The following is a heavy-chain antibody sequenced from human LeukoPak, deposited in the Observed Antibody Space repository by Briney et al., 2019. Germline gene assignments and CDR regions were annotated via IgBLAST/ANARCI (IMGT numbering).Heavy chain of an antibody. Sequence: ASVKVSCKISGHTLTDFPIHWVRQAPGKGLEWMGGLDPEDYDPIYAQNFQDRLTTTEDRSTDTFYMELSSLRSEDAALYFCATGRGDYYYFMDVWGKGTTVTVSS. D-gene: IGHD3-10*01. CDR2: LDPEDYDP. J-gene: IGHJ6*03. CDR3: ATGRGDYYYFMDV. V-gene: IGHV1-24*01. CDR1: GHTLTDFP.